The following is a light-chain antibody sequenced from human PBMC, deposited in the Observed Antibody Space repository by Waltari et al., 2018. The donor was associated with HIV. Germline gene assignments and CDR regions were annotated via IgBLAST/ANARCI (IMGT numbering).Light chain of an antibody. CDR3: QQYNKWPPSYT. CDR2: GAS. V-gene: IGKV3-15*01. J-gene: IGKJ2*01. Sequence: IVMTQSPATLSVSLGDRATLSSSASQCVSTNLAWYQQKPGQAPRLLIYGASTRATGIPARFSGSGSGTEFTLTISSLQSEDFAVYYCQQYNKWPPSYTFGQGTKLEIK. CDR1: QCVSTN.